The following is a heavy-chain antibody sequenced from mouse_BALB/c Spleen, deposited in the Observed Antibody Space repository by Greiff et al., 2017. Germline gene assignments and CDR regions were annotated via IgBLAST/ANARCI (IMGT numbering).Heavy chain of an antibody. J-gene: IGHJ4*01. D-gene: IGHD2-1*01. Sequence: VQLQQSGAELVRSGASVKLSCTASGFNIKDYYMHWVKQRPEQGLEWIGWIDPENGDTEYAPKFQGKATMTADTSSNTAYLQLSSLTSEDTAVYSCNRGNYDAMDYWGQGTSVTVSS. V-gene: IGHV14-4*02. CDR1: GFNIKDYY. CDR2: IDPENGDT. CDR3: NRGNYDAMDY.